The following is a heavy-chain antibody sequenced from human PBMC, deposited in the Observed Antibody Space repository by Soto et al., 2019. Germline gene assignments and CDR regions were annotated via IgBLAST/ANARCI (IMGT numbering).Heavy chain of an antibody. CDR2: ISYDGSNK. Sequence: QVQLVESGGGVVQPGRSLRLSCAASGFTFSSYGMHWVRQAPGKGLEWVAVISYDGSNKYYADSVKGRFTISRDNSKNTLYLQIKGLRAGATAVYSCAPWFGAFDSGGQGPLVTFS. J-gene: IGHJ4*02. CDR3: APWFGAFDS. D-gene: IGHD3-10*01. V-gene: IGHV3-30*03. CDR1: GFTFSSYG.